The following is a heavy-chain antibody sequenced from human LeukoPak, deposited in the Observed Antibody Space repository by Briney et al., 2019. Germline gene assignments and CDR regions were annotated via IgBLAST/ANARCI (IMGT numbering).Heavy chain of an antibody. V-gene: IGHV3-30*18. CDR3: AKAHTALYFDY. CDR1: GFTLSSYG. Sequence: PGGSLRLSCAASGFTLSSYGMHWVRQAPGKGLEWVAVISYDGRNKYYADSVKGRFTISRDNSKNTLYLQMNSLRAEDTAVYYCAKAHTALYFDYWGQGTLVTVSS. CDR2: ISYDGRNK. J-gene: IGHJ4*02.